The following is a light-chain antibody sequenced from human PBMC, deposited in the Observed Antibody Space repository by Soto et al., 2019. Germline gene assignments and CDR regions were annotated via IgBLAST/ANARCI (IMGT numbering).Light chain of an antibody. J-gene: IGKJ1*01. CDR1: QSISSW. V-gene: IGKV1-5*01. Sequence: DIQMTQSPSTLSASVGDRVTITCRASQSISSWLAWYQQKPGKAPKLLIYDASSLESGVPSRFSGSGSGTEFTLTISSLQPDDFAPYYCQKYNSIGTFGQGTKVDIK. CDR3: QKYNSIGT. CDR2: DAS.